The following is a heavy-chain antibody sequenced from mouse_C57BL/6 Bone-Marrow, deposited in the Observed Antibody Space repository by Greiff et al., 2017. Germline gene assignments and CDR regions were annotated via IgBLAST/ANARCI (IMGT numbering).Heavy chain of an antibody. D-gene: IGHD1-1*02. Sequence: QVQLQQPGAELVKPGASVKMSCKASGYTFTSYWITWVKQRPGQGLEWIGDIYPGSGSTNYNEKFKSKATVTLYTSSSTAYMRLSSLTSDDSAVYACARSWYYFDFWGQGTTLTVTS. V-gene: IGHV1-55*01. CDR2: IYPGSGST. J-gene: IGHJ2*01. CDR3: ARSWYYFDF. CDR1: GYTFTSYW.